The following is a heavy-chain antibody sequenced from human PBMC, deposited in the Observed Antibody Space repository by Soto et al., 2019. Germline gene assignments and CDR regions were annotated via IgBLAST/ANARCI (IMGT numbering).Heavy chain of an antibody. J-gene: IGHJ3*02. CDR2: IGTAGDT. CDR3: ARERIAVAGTGAFDI. Sequence: GGSLSLSCAASGFTFSSYDMHWVRQATGKGLEWVSAIGTAGDTYYPGSVKGRFTISRENAKNSLYLQMNSLRAEDTAVYYCARERIAVAGTGAFDIWGQGTMVTVS. D-gene: IGHD6-19*01. V-gene: IGHV3-13*01. CDR1: GFTFSSYD.